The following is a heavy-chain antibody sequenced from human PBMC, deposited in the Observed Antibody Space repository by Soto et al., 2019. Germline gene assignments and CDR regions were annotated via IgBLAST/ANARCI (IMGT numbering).Heavy chain of an antibody. J-gene: IGHJ4*02. D-gene: IGHD3-9*01. Sequence: EVQLVESGGGLVQPGGSLRLSCVASGFTFSSYSMVWVRQAPGKGLEWVSYIFTTGTTIDYADSVKGRFTVSRDNAKNSVFLLLNSLRAEDTDVYYCARDKDWAFDYWGQGTPVTVSS. CDR3: ARDKDWAFDY. CDR1: GFTFSSYS. V-gene: IGHV3-48*04. CDR2: IFTTGTTI.